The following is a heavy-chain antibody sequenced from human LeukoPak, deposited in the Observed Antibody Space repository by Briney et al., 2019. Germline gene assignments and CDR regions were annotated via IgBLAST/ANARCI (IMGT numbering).Heavy chain of an antibody. D-gene: IGHD3-22*01. Sequence: GAALQISFRASGWAFPSYWIGWVREEPGKGQGWIGIMYPDESDTKYSPSFQGQVAFSADKSVNTAYLQWSSLKASDSAMYYCARFEVNHEDSSSFYYFDHWGQGTLVTVSS. CDR3: ARFEVNHEDSSSFYYFDH. CDR1: GWAFPSYW. CDR2: MYPDESDT. V-gene: IGHV5-51*01. J-gene: IGHJ4*02.